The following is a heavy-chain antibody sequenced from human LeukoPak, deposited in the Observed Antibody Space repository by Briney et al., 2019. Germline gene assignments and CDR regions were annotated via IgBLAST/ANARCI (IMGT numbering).Heavy chain of an antibody. D-gene: IGHD2-21*02. CDR1: GFTFSNYW. CDR2: IHPEGNEK. Sequence: GGSLRLSCAAPGFTFSNYWMSWVRQAPGRGLEWVANIHPEGNEKYHVDSVKGRFTISRDNTKNSLFLQMHGLRVEDTAVYYCARGDDFSGDYWGQGTLVTVSS. CDR3: ARGDDFSGDY. V-gene: IGHV3-7*04. J-gene: IGHJ4*02.